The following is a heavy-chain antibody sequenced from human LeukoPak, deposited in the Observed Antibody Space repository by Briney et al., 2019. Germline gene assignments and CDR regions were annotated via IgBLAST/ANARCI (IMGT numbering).Heavy chain of an antibody. V-gene: IGHV4-30-4*02. CDR3: ARIKGGYFALDY. Sequence: PSETLSLTCTVSGGSISSGDYYWSWIRQPPGKGLEWIGYSYYSGSTYYNSSLKSRVTISVDTSKNQFSLKLSSVTAADTAVYYCARIKGGYFALDYWGQGTLVTVSS. CDR1: GGSISSGDYY. CDR2: SYYSGST. J-gene: IGHJ4*02. D-gene: IGHD3-22*01.